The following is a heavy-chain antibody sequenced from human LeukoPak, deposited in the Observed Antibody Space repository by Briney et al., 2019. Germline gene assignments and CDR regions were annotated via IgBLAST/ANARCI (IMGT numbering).Heavy chain of an antibody. CDR1: GYTFTGYY. V-gene: IGHV1-2*02. J-gene: IGHJ3*02. D-gene: IGHD5-18*01. CDR2: INPNSGST. CDR3: ARDPLDTGTFDI. Sequence: GASVKVSCKASGYTFTGYYMHWVRQAPGQGREWMGWINPNSGSTNYAQKFQGRVTMTRDTSISTAYMELSRLRSDDTAVYYCARDPLDTGTFDIWGQGTMVTVSS.